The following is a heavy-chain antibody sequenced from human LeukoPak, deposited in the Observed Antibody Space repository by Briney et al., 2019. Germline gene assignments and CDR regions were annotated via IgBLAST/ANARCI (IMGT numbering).Heavy chain of an antibody. CDR1: GGSISSSSYY. V-gene: IGHV4-39*07. CDR3: ARGPYSYDSSGAFDI. CDR2: IYYSGST. Sequence: ASETLSLTCTVSGGSISSSSYYWGWIRQPPGKGLEWIGSIYYSGSTNYNPSLKSRVTISVDKSKNQFSLKLSSVTAADTAVYFCARGPYSYDSSGAFDIWGQGTMVTVSS. D-gene: IGHD3-22*01. J-gene: IGHJ3*02.